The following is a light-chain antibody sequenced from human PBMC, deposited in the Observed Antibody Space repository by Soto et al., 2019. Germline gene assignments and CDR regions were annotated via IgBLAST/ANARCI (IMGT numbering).Light chain of an antibody. V-gene: IGKV3-15*01. CDR2: GAS. CDR1: QSVSSI. Sequence: EIVMTQSPATLSVSPGEGASLSCRASQSVSSILAWYQQKPGQAPRLLIFGASTRATGFPARFSGSRSGTEFTLTISSLQSEDFAVYYCQQYDNWPETFGQGTKVEIK. J-gene: IGKJ1*01. CDR3: QQYDNWPET.